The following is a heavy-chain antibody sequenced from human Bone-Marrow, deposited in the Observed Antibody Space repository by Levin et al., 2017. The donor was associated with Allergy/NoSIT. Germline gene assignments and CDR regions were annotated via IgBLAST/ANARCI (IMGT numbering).Heavy chain of an antibody. J-gene: IGHJ4*02. CDR2: ISSSSSTI. CDR1: GFTFRSYA. Sequence: QPGGSLRLSCAASGFTFRSYAMNWVRQAPGKGLEWVSYISSSSSTIYYADSVKGRFTISRDNDKNSLYLQMNSLRAEDTAVYYCARLVFRNGPFDYWGQGALVTASS. D-gene: IGHD6-13*01. V-gene: IGHV3-48*01. CDR3: ARLVFRNGPFDY.